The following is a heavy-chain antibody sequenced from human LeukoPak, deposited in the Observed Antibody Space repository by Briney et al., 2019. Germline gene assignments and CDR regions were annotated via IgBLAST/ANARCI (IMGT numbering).Heavy chain of an antibody. CDR2: ISSSSSTI. D-gene: IGHD3-3*01. CDR3: ARASPVSYDIWSGPPRYYYYMDV. CDR1: GFTFSSYS. J-gene: IGHJ6*03. Sequence: GGSLRLSCAASGFTFSSYSMNWVRQAPGKGLEWVSYISSSSSTIYYADSVKGRFTISRDNAKNSLYLQMNSLRAEDTAVYYCARASPVSYDIWSGPPRYYYYMDVWGKGTTVTVSS. V-gene: IGHV3-48*01.